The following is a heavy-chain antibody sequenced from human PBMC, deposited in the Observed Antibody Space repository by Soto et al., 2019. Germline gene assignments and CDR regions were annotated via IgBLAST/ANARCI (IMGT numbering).Heavy chain of an antibody. V-gene: IGHV1-2*04. CDR3: ARGYVSGGRYYYYGMDV. CDR1: GYTFTGYY. Sequence: ASVKVSCKASGYTFTGYYMHWVRQAPGQGLEWMGWINPNSGGTNYAQKFQGWVTMTRDTSISTAYMELSRLRSDDTAVYYCARGYVSGGRYYYYGMDVWGQGTTVTVSS. J-gene: IGHJ6*02. D-gene: IGHD2-15*01. CDR2: INPNSGGT.